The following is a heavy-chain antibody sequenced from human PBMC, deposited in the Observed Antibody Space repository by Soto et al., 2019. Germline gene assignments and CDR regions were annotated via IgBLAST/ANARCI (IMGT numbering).Heavy chain of an antibody. J-gene: IGHJ4*02. D-gene: IGHD5-18*01. V-gene: IGHV5-51*01. Sequence: GESLKISCQGSGYNFKNYWILWVRQMPGKGLEWMGIIYPADSDTRYNPSFEGQVTMSADKSINTVYLHWRSLKASDTAMYFCSRQSIHAGYTYGPSDSWGQGTMVTVSS. CDR1: GYNFKNYW. CDR3: SRQSIHAGYTYGPSDS. CDR2: IYPADSDT.